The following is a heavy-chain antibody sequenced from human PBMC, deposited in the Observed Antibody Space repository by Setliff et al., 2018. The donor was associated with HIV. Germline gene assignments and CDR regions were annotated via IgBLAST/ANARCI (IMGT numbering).Heavy chain of an antibody. D-gene: IGHD3-10*01. V-gene: IGHV5-10-1*01. CDR1: GYSFTTYW. CDR2: TDPSDSYT. CDR3: ARHFGYNPGWFDS. J-gene: IGHJ5*01. Sequence: GESLKISCMGSGYSFTTYWITWVRQMPGKGLEWMGRTDPSDSYTDYSQSFHGHVTLSVDRSINTAYLQWSSLKASDTAMYYCARHFGYNPGWFDSWGQGTLVTVSS.